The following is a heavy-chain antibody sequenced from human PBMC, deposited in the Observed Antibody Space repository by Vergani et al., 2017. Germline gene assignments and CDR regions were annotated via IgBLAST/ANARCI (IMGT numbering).Heavy chain of an antibody. J-gene: IGHJ5*01. CDR1: GFSFSGYW. D-gene: IGHD5-12*01. CDR2: IKSDGSIT. Sequence: EVQLVESGGGLIHPGGSLRLSCEGSGFSFSGYWMHWVRQSPEKGLVWVSRIKSDGSITNYADSVKGRFTISRDNAKNTLYLEMNSLRGDDTAIYYCVRARCSGPCFMSNWFDSWGQGTLFTVSS. V-gene: IGHV3-74*01. CDR3: VRARCSGPCFMSNWFDS.